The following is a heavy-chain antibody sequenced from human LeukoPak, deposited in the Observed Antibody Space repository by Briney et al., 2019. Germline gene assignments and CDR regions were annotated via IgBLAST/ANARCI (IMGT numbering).Heavy chain of an antibody. D-gene: IGHD6-19*01. V-gene: IGHV3-21*01. CDR2: ISSSSSYI. CDR1: GFTFSSFS. J-gene: IGHJ4*02. CDR3: VRGGSGWSSLSFDY. Sequence: PGGSLRLSCAASGFTFSSFSMHWVRQAPGEGLEWVSSISSSSSYIYYADSLKGRFTISRDNAKNSLYLQMNSLRAEDTAVYYCVRGGSGWSSLSFDYWGRGTLVTVSS.